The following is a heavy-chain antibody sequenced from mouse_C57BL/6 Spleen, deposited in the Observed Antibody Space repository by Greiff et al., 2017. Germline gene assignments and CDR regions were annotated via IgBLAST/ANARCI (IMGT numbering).Heavy chain of an antibody. J-gene: IGHJ3*01. CDR2: IDPNSGGT. CDR3: GRAWYYSAWFAY. V-gene: IGHV1-72*01. CDR1: GYTFTSYW. Sequence: QVQLQQPGAELVKPGASVKLSCKASGYTFTSYWMHWVKQRPGRGLEWIGRIDPNSGGTKYNEKFKSKATLTVDKPSSTAYMQQSSLTSEDSAVYYCGRAWYYSAWFAYWGQGTLVTVSA. D-gene: IGHD1-1*01.